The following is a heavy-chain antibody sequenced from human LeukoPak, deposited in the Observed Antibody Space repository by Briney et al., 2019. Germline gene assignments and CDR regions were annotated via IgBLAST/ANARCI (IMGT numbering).Heavy chain of an antibody. CDR2: IHYSGST. J-gene: IGHJ4*02. D-gene: IGHD6-13*01. CDR1: GDSSSSYY. CDR3: AREVVAAAGTVDY. Sequence: SETLSLTCTVSGDSSSSYYWSWIRQPPGKGLEWIGYIHYSGSTNYNPALKRRATIPVDTSKDQFSLILSSVNTADTAVYYCAREVVAAAGTVDYWGQGTLVTVSS. V-gene: IGHV4-59*01.